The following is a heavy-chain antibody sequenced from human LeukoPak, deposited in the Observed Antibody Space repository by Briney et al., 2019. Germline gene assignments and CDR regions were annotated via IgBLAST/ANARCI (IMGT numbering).Heavy chain of an antibody. CDR3: AKRPSDYGDYVSYFDY. CDR2: IYSGGGT. CDR1: GFTVSTNY. J-gene: IGHJ4*02. Sequence: GGSLRLSCAASGFTVSTNYMSWVRQAPGKGLEWVSLIYSGGGTYYADSVKGRFTISRDNSKDTLYLQMNSLRAEDTAVYYCAKRPSDYGDYVSYFDYWGQGTLVTVSS. V-gene: IGHV3-66*04. D-gene: IGHD4-17*01.